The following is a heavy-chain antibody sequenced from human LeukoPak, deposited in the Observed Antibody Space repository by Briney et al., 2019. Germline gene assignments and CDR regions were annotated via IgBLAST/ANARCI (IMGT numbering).Heavy chain of an antibody. CDR2: IIPIFGIA. J-gene: IGHJ4*02. CDR1: GGTFSSYA. Sequence: SVKVSCKASGGTFSSYAISWVRQAPGQGLEWMGRIIPIFGIANYAQKFQGRVTITADKSTSTAYMELSSLRSEDTAVYYCATLGNWNYFDYWAREPWSPSPQ. V-gene: IGHV1-69*04. CDR3: ATLGNWNYFDY. D-gene: IGHD1-1*01.